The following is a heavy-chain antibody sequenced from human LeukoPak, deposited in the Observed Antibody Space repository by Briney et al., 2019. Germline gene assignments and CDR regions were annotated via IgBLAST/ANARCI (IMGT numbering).Heavy chain of an antibody. J-gene: IGHJ4*02. CDR2: ISRDGSFT. CDR1: GFTFSDYW. V-gene: IGHV3-74*01. Sequence: PGGSLRLSCVASGFTFSDYWMHWVRQAPGKGLLWVSRISRDGSFTNYADSVKGRFTISRDNAKNTLYLQMSSLRVEDTALYYCAKEDHAGGYFDYRGRGTLVPVSS. D-gene: IGHD2-15*01. CDR3: AKEDHAGGYFDY.